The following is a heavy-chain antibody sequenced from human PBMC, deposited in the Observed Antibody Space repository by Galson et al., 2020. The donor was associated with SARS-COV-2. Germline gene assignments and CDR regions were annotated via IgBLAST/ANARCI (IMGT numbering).Heavy chain of an antibody. CDR3: ARDQDGDYHYY. CDR2: ISTIGST. J-gene: IGHJ4*02. V-gene: IGHV4-61*02. D-gene: IGHD4-17*01. CDR1: GGSISSGDYY. Sequence: SETLSLTCTVSGGSISSGDYYWSWIRQPAGKGLEWIGRISTIGSTNYNPSLKSRVSISIDTSKNQFSLRLSSVTAADTAVYFCARDQDGDYHYYWGQGALVTVSS.